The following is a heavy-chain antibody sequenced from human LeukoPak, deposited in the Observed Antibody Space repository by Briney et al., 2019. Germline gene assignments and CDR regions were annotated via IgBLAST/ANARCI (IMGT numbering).Heavy chain of an antibody. V-gene: IGHV3-21*01. J-gene: IGHJ4*02. CDR1: GFTFITYT. D-gene: IGHD1-26*01. Sequence: GGSLRLSCAASGFTFITYTMNWVRQAPGKGLEWVSSISRSSNYIYYADSVKGRFTISRDNAKNSLYLQMNSLRAEDTAVYYCARETSGSYYFDYWGQGTLVTVSS. CDR2: ISRSSNYI. CDR3: ARETSGSYYFDY.